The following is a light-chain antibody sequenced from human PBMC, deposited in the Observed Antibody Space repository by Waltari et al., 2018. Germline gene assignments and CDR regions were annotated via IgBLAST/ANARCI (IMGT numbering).Light chain of an antibody. V-gene: IGKV1-39*01. CDR2: AAS. Sequence: DIQMTQSPSSLSASVGDRVTITCRSSQSISSYLNWYQQKPGKAPKPLIYAASSLQSGVPSRFSGSGSETDVTLTISSLQPEDFATYYCQQSYSTPGAFGPGTKVDIK. J-gene: IGKJ3*01. CDR3: QQSYSTPGA. CDR1: QSISSY.